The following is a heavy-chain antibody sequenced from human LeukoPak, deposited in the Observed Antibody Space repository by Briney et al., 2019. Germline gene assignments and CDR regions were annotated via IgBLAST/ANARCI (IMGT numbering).Heavy chain of an antibody. J-gene: IGHJ4*02. CDR3: ARMDFWSGYGFDY. V-gene: IGHV4-59*08. Sequence: PSETLSLTCTVSGDSISSYYWNWIRQPPGKGLEWLGYIYYSGSTNYNPSLKSRVTISVDTSKNQFSLKLSSVTAADTAVYYCARMDFWSGYGFDYWGQGTLVTVSS. CDR2: IYYSGST. D-gene: IGHD3-3*01. CDR1: GDSISSYY.